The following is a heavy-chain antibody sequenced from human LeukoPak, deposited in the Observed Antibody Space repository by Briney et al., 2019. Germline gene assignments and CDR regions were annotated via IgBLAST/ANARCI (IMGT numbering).Heavy chain of an antibody. Sequence: GGSLTLLCVASGFTFSHYNMYWVRQAPGKGLEWVSYISASGSSVYYADSVKGRFTISRDNAENSLYLQMNSLRDEDTAVYYCARDFEGASGFFDYWGQGTMVTVSS. CDR3: ARDFEGASGFFDY. CDR1: GFTFSHYN. V-gene: IGHV3-48*02. D-gene: IGHD3-10*01. J-gene: IGHJ4*02. CDR2: ISASGSSV.